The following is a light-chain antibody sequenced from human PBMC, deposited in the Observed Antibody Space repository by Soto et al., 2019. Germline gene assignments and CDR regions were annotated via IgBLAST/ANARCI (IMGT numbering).Light chain of an antibody. CDR2: GVT. Sequence: QSALTQPASVSGSPGQSITISCTGTSSDVGGYNYVSLYQQHPGRAPKLLIYGVTNRPSGISSRFSGSKSGNTASLTISGLQAEDEADYYCSSYTSTNTVIFGGGTKLTVL. CDR3: SSYTSTNTVI. CDR1: SSDVGGYNY. V-gene: IGLV2-14*01. J-gene: IGLJ2*01.